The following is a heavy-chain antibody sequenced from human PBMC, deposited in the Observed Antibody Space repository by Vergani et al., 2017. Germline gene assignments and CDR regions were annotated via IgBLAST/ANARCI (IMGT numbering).Heavy chain of an antibody. Sequence: QVQLQESGPGLVKPSQTLSLTCTVSGGSISSGSYYWSWIRQPAGKGLEWIGRIYTSGSTNYNPSLKSRVTISVDTSKNQFSLKLSSVTAADTAVYYCARGSGIVGATTYYYYYYGMDVWGQGTTVTVSS. CDR1: GGSISSGSYY. D-gene: IGHD1-26*01. CDR3: ARGSGIVGATTYYYYYYGMDV. CDR2: IYTSGST. V-gene: IGHV4-61*02. J-gene: IGHJ6*02.